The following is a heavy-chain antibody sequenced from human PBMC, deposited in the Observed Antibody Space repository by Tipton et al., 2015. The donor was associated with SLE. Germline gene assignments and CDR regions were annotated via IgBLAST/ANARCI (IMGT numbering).Heavy chain of an antibody. J-gene: IGHJ5*02. Sequence: TLSLTCTVSGGSISSYYWSWIRQHPGKGLEWIGYIYYSGSTYYNPSLKSRVTISVDTSKNQFSLKLNSVTAADTAMYYCASIASRFFDPWGQGTLVTVSS. D-gene: IGHD3-3*01. CDR2: IYYSGST. V-gene: IGHV4-59*12. CDR1: GGSISSYY. CDR3: ASIASRFFDP.